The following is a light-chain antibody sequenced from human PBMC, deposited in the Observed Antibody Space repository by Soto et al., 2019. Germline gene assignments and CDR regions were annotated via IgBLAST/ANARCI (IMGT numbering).Light chain of an antibody. V-gene: IGKV3-20*01. CDR1: QRISSSY. CDR3: QQYGSSGT. J-gene: IGKJ1*01. CDR2: DAS. Sequence: EIVLTQSPGTLSLSPGERVTLSCRASQRISSSYLAWYQQRPGQAPRLLIFDASSRATGIPDRFSGSGSGTDFTLTISRLEPEDFAVYYCQQYGSSGTFGQGTKVDI.